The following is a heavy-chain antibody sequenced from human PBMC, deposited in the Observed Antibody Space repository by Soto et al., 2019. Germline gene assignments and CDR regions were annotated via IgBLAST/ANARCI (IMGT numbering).Heavy chain of an antibody. CDR3: ARGGHVVVVTAALDY. J-gene: IGHJ4*02. CDR1: GDTFTEYY. Sequence: QVQLMQSGAEVKKPGASVKVSCKASGDTFTEYYIHWVRQAPGQGLEWMGTVNPSGGHTTYAQHFLGRVTMTRDTSTSTLYRGLTSLTSEDTAVYYCARGGHVVVVTAALDYWGQGTLVTVSS. D-gene: IGHD2-21*02. V-gene: IGHV1-46*01. CDR2: VNPSGGHT.